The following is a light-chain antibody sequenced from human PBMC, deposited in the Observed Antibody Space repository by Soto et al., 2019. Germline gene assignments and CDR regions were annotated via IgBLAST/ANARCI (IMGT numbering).Light chain of an antibody. CDR1: SSDVGGYNY. J-gene: IGLJ1*01. CDR2: DVS. CDR3: SSYTSSSTLLYV. Sequence: QYALTQPASVSGSPGQSITISCTGTSSDVGGYNYVSRYQQHPGKAPKLMIYDVSNRPSGVSNRFYGSKSGNTASLTISGLQAEDEAAYYCSSYTSSSTLLYVFGTGTKLTVL. V-gene: IGLV2-14*01.